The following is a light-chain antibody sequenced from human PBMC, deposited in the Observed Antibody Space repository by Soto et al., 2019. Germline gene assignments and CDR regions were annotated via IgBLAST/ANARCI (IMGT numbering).Light chain of an antibody. Sequence: QSALTQPASVSGSPGQSITISCTGTSSDVGGYNYVSWYQQHPGKAPKLMIYEVSNRPSGVSNRFSGSKSDNTASLTISGLQPEDEADYYCGSYRSSSTGYVFGTGTKLTVL. CDR1: SSDVGGYNY. V-gene: IGLV2-14*01. J-gene: IGLJ1*01. CDR2: EVS. CDR3: GSYRSSSTGYV.